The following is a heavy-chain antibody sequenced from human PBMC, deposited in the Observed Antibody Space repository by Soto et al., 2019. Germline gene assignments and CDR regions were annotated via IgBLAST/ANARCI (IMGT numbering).Heavy chain of an antibody. J-gene: IGHJ5*02. CDR1: GFTFSSYA. CDR2: ISGSGGST. V-gene: IGHV3-23*01. CDR3: AKVPRYYYDFWSGYSFDP. Sequence: GSLRLSCAASGFTFSSYAMSWVRQAPGKGLEWVSAISGSGGSTYYADSVKGRFTISRDNSKNTLYLQMNILRAEDTAVYYCAKVPRYYYDFWSGYSFDPWGQGTLVTVSS. D-gene: IGHD3-3*01.